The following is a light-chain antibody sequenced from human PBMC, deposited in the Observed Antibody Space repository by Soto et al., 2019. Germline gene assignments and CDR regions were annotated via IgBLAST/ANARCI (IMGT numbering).Light chain of an antibody. Sequence: IQLTQSPSSLSASVGDRVTITCRASQSITSWLSWYQQKPGKAPKLLIYKASSLESGVPSRFSGSGSGTEFTLTINSLQPDDFATYYCQNCHNYPWTFGQGTKV. CDR3: QNCHNYPWT. CDR2: KAS. V-gene: IGKV1-5*03. J-gene: IGKJ1*01. CDR1: QSITSW.